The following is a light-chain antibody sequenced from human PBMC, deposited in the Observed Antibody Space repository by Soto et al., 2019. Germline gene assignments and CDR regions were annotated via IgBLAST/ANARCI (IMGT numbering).Light chain of an antibody. V-gene: IGLV2-14*01. CDR3: SSYTSSSTLYV. Sequence: QSDLTQPASVSGSPGQSITISCTGTSSDVGGYNHVSWYQQHPGKAPKLMIYEVSNRPSGVSNRFSGSKSGNTASLTISGLQAEDEADYYCSSYTSSSTLYVFGTGTKVTVL. J-gene: IGLJ1*01. CDR2: EVS. CDR1: SSDVGGYNH.